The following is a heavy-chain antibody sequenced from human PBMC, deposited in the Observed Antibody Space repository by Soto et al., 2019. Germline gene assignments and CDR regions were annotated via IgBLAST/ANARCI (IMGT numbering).Heavy chain of an antibody. D-gene: IGHD2-8*02. J-gene: IGHJ4*02. V-gene: IGHV1-2*02. CDR2: INPDSGAT. CDR1: GYSFTGYY. Sequence: ASVKVSSKASGYSFTGYYIHWVRQAPGQGLEWMGWINPDSGATNYAQNFQGRVTLTSDTSISTASMDLTSLTSDDTAVYYCARGDYGTGGYPFPYFDYWGQGTLVTVSS. CDR3: ARGDYGTGGYPFPYFDY.